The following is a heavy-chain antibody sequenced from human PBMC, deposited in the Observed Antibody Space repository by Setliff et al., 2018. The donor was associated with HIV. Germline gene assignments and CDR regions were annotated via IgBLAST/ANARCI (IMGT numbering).Heavy chain of an antibody. CDR1: GFSLSTSGVG. CDR2: IYWDDDK. CDR3: APPPRVIKLGVRGVILRGKSVAP. Sequence: SGPTLVNPTQTLTLTCTFSGFSLSTSGVGVCCIRQPPGKALEWLALIYWDDDKRYSPSLKSRLTITKDTSKNQVVLNMTNMDPVDTATYYCAPPPRVIKLGVRGVILRGKSVAPRGQVTLVTVS. J-gene: IGHJ5*02. D-gene: IGHD3-10*01. V-gene: IGHV2-5*02.